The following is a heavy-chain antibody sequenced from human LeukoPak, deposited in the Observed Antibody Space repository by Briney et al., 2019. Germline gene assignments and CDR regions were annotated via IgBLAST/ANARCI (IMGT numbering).Heavy chain of an antibody. CDR1: GGSISSSSYY. CDR2: IYYSGST. CDR3: ARDQYYYDSSGFYRFDY. V-gene: IGHV4-39*07. D-gene: IGHD3-22*01. Sequence: SETLSLTCTVSGGSISSSSYYWGWIRQPPGKGLEWIGSIYYSGSTYYNPSLKSRVTISVDTSKNQFSLRLSSVTAADTAVYYCARDQYYYDSSGFYRFDYWGQGTLVTVSS. J-gene: IGHJ4*02.